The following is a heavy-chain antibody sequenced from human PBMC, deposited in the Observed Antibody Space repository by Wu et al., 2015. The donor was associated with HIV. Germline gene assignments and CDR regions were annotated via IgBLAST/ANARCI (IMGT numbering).Heavy chain of an antibody. CDR1: GYTFTGYY. D-gene: IGHD3-22*01. CDR2: INPNSGGT. J-gene: IGHJ4*02. V-gene: IGHV1-2*02. Sequence: QVQLVQSGAEVKKPGASVKVSCKASGYTFTGYYMHWVRQAPGQGLEWMGWINPNSGGTNYAQKFQGRVTMTRDTSISTAYMELSRLRSDDTAVYYCARDPAHYYDSSGWCDYWDQGTLVTVSS. CDR3: ARDPAHYYDSSGWCDY.